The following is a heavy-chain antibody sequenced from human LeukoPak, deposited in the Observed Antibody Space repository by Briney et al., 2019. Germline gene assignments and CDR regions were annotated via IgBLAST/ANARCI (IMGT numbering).Heavy chain of an antibody. V-gene: IGHV3-64*01. CDR2: ISSNGGST. J-gene: IGHJ4*02. CDR1: GFTFSSYA. Sequence: GGSLRLSCAASGFTFSSYAMHWVRQAPGKGLEYVSAISSNGGSTYYANSVKGRFTISRDNSKNTLYLQMNSLRAEDTAVYCCARGGPAAGRFDYWGQGTLVTVSS. CDR3: ARGGPAAGRFDY. D-gene: IGHD6-13*01.